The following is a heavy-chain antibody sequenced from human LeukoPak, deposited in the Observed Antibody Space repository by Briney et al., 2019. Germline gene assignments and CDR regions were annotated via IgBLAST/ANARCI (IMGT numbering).Heavy chain of an antibody. CDR1: GGSFSGYY. CDR3: ARESVATIDN. Sequence: SETLSLTCAAYGGSFSGYYWSWIRQPPGKGLEWIGEMNHSGSTNYNLSLKSRVTISVDTSKNQFSLKVTSVTAADTAVYYCARESVATIDNWGQGTLVTVSS. D-gene: IGHD5-12*01. CDR2: MNHSGST. J-gene: IGHJ4*02. V-gene: IGHV4-34*01.